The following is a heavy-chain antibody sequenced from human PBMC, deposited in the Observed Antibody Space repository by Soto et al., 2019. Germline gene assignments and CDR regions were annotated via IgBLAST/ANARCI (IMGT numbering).Heavy chain of an antibody. CDR1: GGSISSYY. Sequence: SETLSLTCTVSGGSISSYYWSWIRQPPGKGLEWIGYIYYSGSTNYNPSLKRRVTISVDTSKNQFSLKLSSVTAADTAVYYCARDMGYSGYDSYFDYWGQGTLVTVSS. V-gene: IGHV4-59*01. D-gene: IGHD5-12*01. CDR2: IYYSGST. CDR3: ARDMGYSGYDSYFDY. J-gene: IGHJ4*02.